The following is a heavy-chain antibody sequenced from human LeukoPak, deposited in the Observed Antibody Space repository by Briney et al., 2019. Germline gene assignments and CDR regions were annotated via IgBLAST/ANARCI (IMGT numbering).Heavy chain of an antibody. J-gene: IGHJ4*02. CDR1: GFTFSSYA. V-gene: IGHV3-30-3*01. Sequence: GGSLRLSCAASGFTFSSYAMHWVRQAPGKGREGVAVISYDGSNKYYADSVKGRFTISRDNSKNTLYLQMNSLRAEDTAVYYCARARDYGDSYYFDYWGQGTLVTVSS. CDR2: ISYDGSNK. D-gene: IGHD4-17*01. CDR3: ARARDYGDSYYFDY.